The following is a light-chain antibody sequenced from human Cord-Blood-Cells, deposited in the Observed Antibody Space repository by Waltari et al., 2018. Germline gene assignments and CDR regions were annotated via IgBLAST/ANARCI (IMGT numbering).Light chain of an antibody. J-gene: IGKJ2*01. V-gene: IGKV3-11*01. CDR1: QSVSSY. Sequence: EIVLTQSPANLSLSPGERATLSCRASQSVSSYLAWYQQKPGQAPRLLIYDASNRATGIPARFSGSGSGTDVTLTISSLEPEDFAVYYCRQRSNWPRTFGQGTKLEIK. CDR3: RQRSNWPRT. CDR2: DAS.